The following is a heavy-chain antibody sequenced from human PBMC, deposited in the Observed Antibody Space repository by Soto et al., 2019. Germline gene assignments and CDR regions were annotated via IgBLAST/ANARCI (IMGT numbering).Heavy chain of an antibody. D-gene: IGHD7-27*01. V-gene: IGHV1-8*01. CDR2: MNPNSGNT. J-gene: IGHJ6*03. CDR1: GYTFTSYD. CDR3: ARYIGNWGSGAAGYCYYMDV. Sequence: GASVKVSCKASGYTFTSYDINWVRQATGQGLEWMGWMNPNSGNTGYAQKFQGRVTMTRNTSISTAYMELSSLRSEDTAVYYCARYIGNWGSGAAGYCYYMDVWGKGTTVTVSS.